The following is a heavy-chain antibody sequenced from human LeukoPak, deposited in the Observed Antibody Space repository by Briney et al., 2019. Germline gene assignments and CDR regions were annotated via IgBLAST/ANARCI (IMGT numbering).Heavy chain of an antibody. Sequence: SETLSLTCTASGGSISSYYWSWIRQPPGKGLEWIGCIYYSGSTNYNPSLKSRVTISVDTSKNQFSLKLSSVTAADTAVYYCAKIAAAALVYWGQGTLVTVSS. J-gene: IGHJ4*02. CDR1: GGSISSYY. CDR3: AKIAAAALVY. D-gene: IGHD6-13*01. V-gene: IGHV4-59*08. CDR2: IYYSGST.